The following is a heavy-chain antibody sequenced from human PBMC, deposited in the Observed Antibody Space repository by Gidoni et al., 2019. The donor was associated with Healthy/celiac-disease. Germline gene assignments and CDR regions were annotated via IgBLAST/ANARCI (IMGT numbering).Heavy chain of an antibody. CDR2: FDPEDGET. Sequence: QVQLFQSGAEVTKPGASVKVSCKVPGHTLTELSMHWVRQAPGKGLEWMGGFDPEDGETIYAQKFQGRVTMTEDTSTDTAYMELSSLRSEDTAVYYCATGYRRTYYDFWSGYYPFGDWGQGTLVTVSS. CDR1: GHTLTELS. V-gene: IGHV1-24*01. J-gene: IGHJ4*02. CDR3: ATGYRRTYYDFWSGYYPFGD. D-gene: IGHD3-3*01.